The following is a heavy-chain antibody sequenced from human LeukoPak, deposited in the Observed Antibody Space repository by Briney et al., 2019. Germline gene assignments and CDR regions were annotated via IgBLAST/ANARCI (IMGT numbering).Heavy chain of an antibody. J-gene: IGHJ4*02. Sequence: KPSETLSLICTVSGGSISSSGYYWGWIRQPPGKGLEWIGNIYKSGSAYYNPSLKSRVTISVDTSKNQFPLNLTSVTATDTAVYYCARHRGYTYGYVDYWGQGTLVTVSS. CDR1: GGSISSSGYY. CDR3: ARHRGYTYGYVDY. V-gene: IGHV4-39*01. CDR2: IYKSGSA. D-gene: IGHD5-18*01.